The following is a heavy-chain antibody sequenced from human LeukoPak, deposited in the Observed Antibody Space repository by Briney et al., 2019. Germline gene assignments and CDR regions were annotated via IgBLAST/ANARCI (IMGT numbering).Heavy chain of an antibody. D-gene: IGHD3-22*01. CDR1: GGSISSGDYY. CDR3: ASSSTDYYDSSGHGAFDI. Sequence: PSQTLSLTCTVSGGSISSGDYYWSWIRQPPGKGLEWIGYIYYSGSTYYNPSLKSRVTISVDTSKNQFSLKLSSVTAADTAVYYCASSSTDYYDSSGHGAFDIWGQGTMVTVSS. J-gene: IGHJ3*02. V-gene: IGHV4-30-4*01. CDR2: IYYSGST.